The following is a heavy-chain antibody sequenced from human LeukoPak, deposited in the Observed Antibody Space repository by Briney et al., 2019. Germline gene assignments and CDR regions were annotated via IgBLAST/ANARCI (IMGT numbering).Heavy chain of an antibody. CDR1: GFTFSNAW. CDR3: AKDGILTGYWYYFDY. CDR2: ISGSGGST. V-gene: IGHV3-23*01. Sequence: PGGSLRLSCAASGFTFSNAWMSWVRQAPGKGLEWVSAISGSGGSTYYADSVKGRFTISRDNSKNTLYLQMNSLRAEDTAVYYCAKDGILTGYWYYFDYWGQGTLVTVSS. D-gene: IGHD3-9*01. J-gene: IGHJ4*02.